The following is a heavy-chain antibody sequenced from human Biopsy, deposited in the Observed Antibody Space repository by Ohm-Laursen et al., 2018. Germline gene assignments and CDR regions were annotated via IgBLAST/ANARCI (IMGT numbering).Heavy chain of an antibody. CDR1: GGSFTGHY. Sequence: GTLSLTCPVYGGSFTGHYWTWIRQPPGKGLEWIGHISHTGYTSYKSSLKSRVTISLDTSRKHFSLRLTSLAAADTAVYYCARGSNEYGGLYFPHWGQGTLVTVSS. J-gene: IGHJ1*01. V-gene: IGHV4-59*11. CDR2: ISHTGYT. CDR3: ARGSNEYGGLYFPH. D-gene: IGHD4-23*01.